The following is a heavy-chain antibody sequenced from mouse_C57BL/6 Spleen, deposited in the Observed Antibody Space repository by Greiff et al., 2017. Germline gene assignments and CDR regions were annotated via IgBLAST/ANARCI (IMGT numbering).Heavy chain of an antibody. Sequence: EVQRVESGPELVKPGASVKMSCKASGYTFTDYNMHWVKQSHGKSLEWIGYINPNNGGTSYNQKFKGKATLTVNKSSSTAYMELRSLTSEDSAVYYCARNPYWYFDVWGTGTTVTVSS. CDR2: INPNNGGT. CDR1: GYTFTDYN. J-gene: IGHJ1*03. CDR3: ARNPYWYFDV. V-gene: IGHV1-22*01.